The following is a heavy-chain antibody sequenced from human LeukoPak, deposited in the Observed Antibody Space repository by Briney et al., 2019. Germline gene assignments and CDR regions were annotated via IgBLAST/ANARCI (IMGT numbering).Heavy chain of an antibody. Sequence: SETLSLTCTVSDGSIRSDDYYWSWIRQPPGKGLEWIGYIYYSRSTYYNPSLKSRVTISVDTSKKQFSLKLSSVTAADTAVYYCARAVTVGYDYDYWGQGTLVTVSS. V-gene: IGHV4-30-4*01. CDR3: ARAVTVGYDYDY. J-gene: IGHJ4*02. CDR1: DGSIRSDDYY. D-gene: IGHD4-23*01. CDR2: IYYSRST.